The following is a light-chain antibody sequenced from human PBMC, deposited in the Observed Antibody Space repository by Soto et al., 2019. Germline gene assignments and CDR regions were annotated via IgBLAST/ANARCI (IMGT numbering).Light chain of an antibody. CDR1: QSVSSY. CDR2: GAS. V-gene: IGKV3-20*01. CDR3: QQYGSSPPSST. Sequence: EIVLTQSPCTLSLSPGERATLXXRASQSVSSYLAWYQQKPGQAPRLLXXGASNRATDIRDRFSGRGSGTDFALTISRLEPEDFAVYYCQQYGSSPPSSTFGQGTRLEIK. J-gene: IGKJ5*01.